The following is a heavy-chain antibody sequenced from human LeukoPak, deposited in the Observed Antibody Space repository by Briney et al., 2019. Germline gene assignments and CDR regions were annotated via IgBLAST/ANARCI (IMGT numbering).Heavy chain of an antibody. V-gene: IGHV3-48*04. J-gene: IGHJ4*02. CDR3: AKDRGSGRDYFDY. D-gene: IGHD3-10*01. CDR2: IRSSSSTI. CDR1: GFTFSSYS. Sequence: PGGSLRLSCADSGFTFSSYSMNWVRQAPGKGLEWVSYIRSSSSTIYYADSVKGRFTISRDNAKNSLYLQMNSLRAEDTALYYCAKDRGSGRDYFDYWGQGTLVTVSS.